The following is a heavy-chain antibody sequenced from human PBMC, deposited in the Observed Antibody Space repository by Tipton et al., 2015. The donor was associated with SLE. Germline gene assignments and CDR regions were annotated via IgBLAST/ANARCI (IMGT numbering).Heavy chain of an antibody. Sequence: GLVKPSETLSLTCTVSQYSISSGFYWGWIRQPPGKGLEWIGEINHSGSTNYNPSLKSRVTISVDTSKNQFSLKLNSLTAADTAIHYCAREGDSSANFYYHGVNVWGQGP. V-gene: IGHV4-38-2*02. J-gene: IGHJ6*02. CDR2: INHSGST. D-gene: IGHD2-21*01. CDR3: AREGDSSANFYYHGVNV. CDR1: QYSISSGFY.